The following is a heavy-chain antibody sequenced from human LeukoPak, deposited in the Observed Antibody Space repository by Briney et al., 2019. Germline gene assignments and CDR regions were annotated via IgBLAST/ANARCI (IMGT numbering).Heavy chain of an antibody. CDR3: TSSIIAAAGTGY. V-gene: IGHV3-73*01. CDR2: IRSKANSYAT. Sequence: GGSLRLSCAASGFTFSGSAMHWVRQASGKGLEWVGRIRSKANSYATAYAASVKGRFTISRDDSKNTAYLQMSSLKTEDTAVYYCTSSIIAAAGTGYWGQGTLVTVSS. D-gene: IGHD6-13*01. J-gene: IGHJ4*02. CDR1: GFTFSGSA.